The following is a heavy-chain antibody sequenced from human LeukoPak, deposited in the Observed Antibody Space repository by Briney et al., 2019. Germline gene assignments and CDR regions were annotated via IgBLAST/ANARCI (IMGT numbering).Heavy chain of an antibody. D-gene: IGHD6-13*01. CDR2: INPSGGST. Sequence: ASVKVSCKASGYTFTSYYMHWVRQAPGQGLDWMGIINPSGGSTSYAQKFQGRVTMTRDMSTSTVYMELSSLRSEDTAVYYCARESGQQLKYDYWGQGTLVTVSS. J-gene: IGHJ4*02. CDR3: ARESGQQLKYDY. V-gene: IGHV1-46*01. CDR1: GYTFTSYY.